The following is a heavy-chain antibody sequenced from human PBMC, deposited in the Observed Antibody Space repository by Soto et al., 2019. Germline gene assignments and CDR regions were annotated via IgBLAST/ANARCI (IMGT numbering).Heavy chain of an antibody. J-gene: IGHJ4*02. D-gene: IGHD1-26*01. Sequence: EVPLVESGGGVVRPGGSLRLSCAASGFTFDDYGMNWVRQAPGKGLEWVSGINWNGGSTGYADSVKGRFTISRDNAKNSLYLQMNSLRAEATALYYCARDGLAVKYSGRHRLDYWCQGTLVTVSS. V-gene: IGHV3-20*04. CDR1: GFTFDDYG. CDR2: INWNGGST. CDR3: ARDGLAVKYSGRHRLDY.